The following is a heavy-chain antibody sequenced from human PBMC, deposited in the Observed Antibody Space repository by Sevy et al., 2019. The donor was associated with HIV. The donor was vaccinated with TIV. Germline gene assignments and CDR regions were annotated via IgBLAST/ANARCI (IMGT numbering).Heavy chain of an antibody. CDR1: GFTFSNAW. Sequence: GGSLRLSCAASGFTFSNAWMSWVRQAPGKGLEWVGRIKSKTDGGTTDYAAPVKGRFTISRDDSKNTMYLQMNSLKTEDTAVYYCTTVGELLSYYYYYMDVWGKGTTVTVSS. V-gene: IGHV3-15*01. D-gene: IGHD1-26*01. CDR2: IKSKTDGGTT. J-gene: IGHJ6*03. CDR3: TTVGELLSYYYYYMDV.